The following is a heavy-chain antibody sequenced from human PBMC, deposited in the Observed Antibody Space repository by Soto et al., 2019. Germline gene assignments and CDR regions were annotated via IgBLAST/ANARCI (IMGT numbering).Heavy chain of an antibody. J-gene: IGHJ5*02. D-gene: IGHD6-13*01. CDR2: INPSGGST. CDR1: GYTFTSYY. V-gene: IGHV1-46*03. Sequence: GGSVKVSCKASGYTFTSYYMHWVRQAPGQGLEWMGIINPSGGSTSYAQKFQGRVTMTRDTSTSTVYMELSSLRSEDTAVYYCARDHHPYNTSSWPYWFDPWGQGTLVTVSS. CDR3: ARDHHPYNTSSWPYWFDP.